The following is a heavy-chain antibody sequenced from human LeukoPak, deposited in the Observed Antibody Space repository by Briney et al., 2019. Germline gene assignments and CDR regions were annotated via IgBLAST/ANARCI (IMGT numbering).Heavy chain of an antibody. V-gene: IGHV1-2*02. CDR1: GYTFTAYY. J-gene: IGHJ6*03. CDR3: ARDRCNGGDWSSWNYMDV. D-gene: IGHD2-21*02. Sequence: ASVKVSCKASGYTFTAYYMHWVRQAPGQGLEWMGWIHPNSGGTKFAQKFQGRVTLSSDASLKTVYMELSSLRSDDTAIYYCARDRCNGGDWSSWNYMDVWGKGTMVTVSS. CDR2: IHPNSGGT.